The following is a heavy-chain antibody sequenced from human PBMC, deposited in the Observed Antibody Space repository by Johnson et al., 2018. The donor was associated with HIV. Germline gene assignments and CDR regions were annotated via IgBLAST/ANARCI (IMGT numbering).Heavy chain of an antibody. Sequence: VQLVESGGGLVQPGGSLRLSCAASGFSVSSKYMSWVRQAPGKGLEWVSVIYSGGSTFYADSVKGRFTISRDNSGNTLYLQMDSLRVEDTAVYYCAKVFKVRVAGAFDIWGQGTMVTVSS. J-gene: IGHJ3*02. CDR1: GFSVSSKY. D-gene: IGHD6-19*01. CDR2: IYSGGST. CDR3: AKVFKVRVAGAFDI. V-gene: IGHV3-66*01.